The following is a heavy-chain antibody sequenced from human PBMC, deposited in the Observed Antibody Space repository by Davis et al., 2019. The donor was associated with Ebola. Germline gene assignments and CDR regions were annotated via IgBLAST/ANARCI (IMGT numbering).Heavy chain of an antibody. J-gene: IGHJ3*02. V-gene: IGHV3-9*01. CDR1: GSTFEHYD. Sequence: PAGSLTLSCAASGSTFEHYDMHWARHVPGKCLEWVSGIGWNSGDIGDAHSVKGRFTISRDNAKNSLYLQMNSLRGEDTALYYCAKMMRRKQQLSPFDIWGQGTMVTVSS. D-gene: IGHD1-1*01. CDR3: AKMMRRKQQLSPFDI. CDR2: IGWNSGDI.